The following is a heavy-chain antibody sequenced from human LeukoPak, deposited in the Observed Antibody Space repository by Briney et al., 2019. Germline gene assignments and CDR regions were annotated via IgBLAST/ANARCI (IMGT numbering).Heavy chain of an antibody. J-gene: IGHJ4*02. V-gene: IGHV3-64*01. CDR1: GFTFSSYA. CDR3: ARDLSENYYDSSGVDY. D-gene: IGHD3-22*01. CDR2: ISSNGGST. Sequence: GGSLRLSCAASGFTFSSYAMHWVRQAPGKGLEYVPAISSNGGSTYYANSVKGRFTISRDNSKNTLYLQMGSLRAEDMAVYYCARDLSENYYDSSGVDYWGQGTLVTVSS.